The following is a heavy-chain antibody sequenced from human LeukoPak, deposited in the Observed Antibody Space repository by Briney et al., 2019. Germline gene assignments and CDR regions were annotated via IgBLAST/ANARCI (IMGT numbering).Heavy chain of an antibody. V-gene: IGHV3-33*01. J-gene: IGHJ4*02. CDR1: GFTFSSYG. D-gene: IGHD3-22*01. CDR3: ARVKYYYDSSGYYIDY. Sequence: VGSLRLSCAASGFTFSSYGMHWVRQAPGKGLEWVAVIWYDGSNKYYADSVKGRFTISRDNSKNTLYLQMNSLRAEDTAVYYCARVKYYYDSSGYYIDYWGQGTLVTVSS. CDR2: IWYDGSNK.